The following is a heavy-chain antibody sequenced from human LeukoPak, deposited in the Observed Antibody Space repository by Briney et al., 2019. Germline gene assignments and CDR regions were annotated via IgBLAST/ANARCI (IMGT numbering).Heavy chain of an antibody. CDR3: ATTYYYDSSGYYLNNWFDP. V-gene: IGHV4-34*01. CDR2: INHSGST. J-gene: IGHJ5*02. D-gene: IGHD3-22*01. Sequence: SETLSLTCAVYGGSFSGYYWSWIRQPPGKGLEWIGEINHSGSTSYNPSLKSRVTISVDTSKNQFSLKLSSVTAADTAVYYCATTYYYDSSGYYLNNWFDPWGQGTLVTVSS. CDR1: GGSFSGYY.